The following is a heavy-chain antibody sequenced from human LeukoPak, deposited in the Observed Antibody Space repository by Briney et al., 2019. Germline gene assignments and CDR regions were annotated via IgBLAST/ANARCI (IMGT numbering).Heavy chain of an antibody. J-gene: IGHJ3*02. CDR2: VSSTGGDK. CDR3: VRQVGEGLVEAFDI. D-gene: IGHD2-8*02. Sequence: GGSLRLSCTGSGVTFEDYYLSWIRQAPGKGLEWISYVSSTGGDKFYADPVKGRFTISRDNAKNSLYLQMNNLRAEDTAVYSCVRQVGEGLVEAFDIWGQGRMVTVSS. V-gene: IGHV3-11*04. CDR1: GVTFEDYY.